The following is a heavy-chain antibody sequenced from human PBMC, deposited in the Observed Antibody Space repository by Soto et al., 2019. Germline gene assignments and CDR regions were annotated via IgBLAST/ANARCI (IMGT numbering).Heavy chain of an antibody. CDR2: ISYDGSNK. V-gene: IGHV3-30*18. D-gene: IGHD3-22*01. CDR3: AKELDGDSSGYYYVNHYYYYYGMDV. J-gene: IGHJ6*02. CDR1: GFTFSSYG. Sequence: GSLRLSCAASGFTFSSYGMHWVRQAPGKGLEWVAVISYDGSNKYYADSVKGRFTISRDNSKNTLYLQMNSLRAEDTAVYYCAKELDGDSSGYYYVNHYYYYYGMDVWGQGTTVTVSS.